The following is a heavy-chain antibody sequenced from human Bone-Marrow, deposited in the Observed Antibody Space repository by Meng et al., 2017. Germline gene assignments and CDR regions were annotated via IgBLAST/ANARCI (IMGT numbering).Heavy chain of an antibody. Sequence: SVKVSCKASGGTFSSYTISWVRQAPGQGLEWMGRIIPILGIANYAQKFQGRVTITADESTSTAYMELSSLRSEDTAVYYCARSHLRQRWLQFSYWGQGTLVTVSS. J-gene: IGHJ4*02. CDR1: GGTFSSYT. CDR2: IIPILGIA. V-gene: IGHV1-69*02. CDR3: ARSHLRQRWLQFSY. D-gene: IGHD5-24*01.